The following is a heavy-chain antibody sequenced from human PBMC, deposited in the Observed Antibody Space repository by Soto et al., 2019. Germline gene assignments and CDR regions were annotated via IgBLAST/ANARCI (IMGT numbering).Heavy chain of an antibody. CDR2: ISSSSSTI. J-gene: IGHJ4*02. Sequence: ESGGGLVQPGGSLRLSCAASGFTFSSYSMNWVRQAPGKGLEWVSYISSSSSTIYYADSVKGRFTISRDNAKNSLYLQMNSLRDEDTAVYYCARGGHYYGSGSYYTPSFDYWGQGTLVTVSS. V-gene: IGHV3-48*02. CDR3: ARGGHYYGSGSYYTPSFDY. CDR1: GFTFSSYS. D-gene: IGHD3-10*01.